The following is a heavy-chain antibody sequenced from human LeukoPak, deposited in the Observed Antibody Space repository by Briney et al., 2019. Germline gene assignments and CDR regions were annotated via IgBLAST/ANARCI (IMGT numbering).Heavy chain of an antibody. CDR3: AKEGNWNDFDY. Sequence: GGPLRLSCAGSGFTLSSYGMHWVRQAPGKGLEWVAFISYDGSNKYYADSVKGRFTISRDNSKNTLYLQMNSLRAEDTAVYYCAKEGNWNDFDYGGRGTLVTVSS. V-gene: IGHV3-30*18. J-gene: IGHJ4*02. CDR1: GFTLSSYG. D-gene: IGHD1-1*01. CDR2: ISYDGSNK.